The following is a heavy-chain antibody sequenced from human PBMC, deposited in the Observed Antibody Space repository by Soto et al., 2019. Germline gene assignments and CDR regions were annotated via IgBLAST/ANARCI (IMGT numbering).Heavy chain of an antibody. Sequence: ASVKVSCKSSGYTFSNYYIHWVRQAPGQRLEWMGRINASNGNTTYSQKFQGRVTMTRDTSASTAYMELSSLRSEDTAVYYCARDLGGWPDYWGQGTLVTVSS. CDR3: ARDLGGWPDY. J-gene: IGHJ4*02. V-gene: IGHV1-3*01. CDR2: INASNGNT. D-gene: IGHD2-15*01. CDR1: GYTFSNYY.